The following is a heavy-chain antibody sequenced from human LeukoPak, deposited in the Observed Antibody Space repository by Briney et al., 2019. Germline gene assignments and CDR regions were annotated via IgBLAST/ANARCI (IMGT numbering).Heavy chain of an antibody. CDR3: ARAQYYSDSTGYYYLHY. J-gene: IGHJ4*02. CDR1: GFTFSSYH. D-gene: IGHD3-22*01. CDR2: ISSSSSTI. Sequence: GGSLRLSCVGSGFTFSSYHMNWVRQAPGKGLEWDSYISSSSSTIYYADSVKGRFTISRDNAKNSLYLQTNSLRAEDTAVYYCARAQYYSDSTGYYYLHYWGQGTLVTVSS. V-gene: IGHV3-48*01.